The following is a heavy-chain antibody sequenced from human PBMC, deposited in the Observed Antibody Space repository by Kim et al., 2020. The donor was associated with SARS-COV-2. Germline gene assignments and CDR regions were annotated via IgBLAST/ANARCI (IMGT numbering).Heavy chain of an antibody. J-gene: IGHJ1*01. Sequence: SVKVSCKASGGTFSSYSISWVRQAPGQGLEWMGGIIPIFGTANYAQKFQGRVTITADESTSTAYMELRSLRSEDTTVYYCASRHCSSTSCHLVLKEYFHHWGQGTLVTVSS. CDR1: GGTFSSYS. CDR2: IIPIFGTA. CDR3: ASRHCSSTSCHLVLKEYFHH. D-gene: IGHD2-2*01. V-gene: IGHV1-69*13.